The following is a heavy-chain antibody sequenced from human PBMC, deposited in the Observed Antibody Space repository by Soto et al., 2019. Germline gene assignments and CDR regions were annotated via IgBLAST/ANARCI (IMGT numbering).Heavy chain of an antibody. D-gene: IGHD1-26*01. CDR1: GYAFSTYG. J-gene: IGHJ5*02. Sequence: QVQLVQSATEVKKPGASVKVSCKASGYAFSTYGISWVRQAPGQGLEWMGWISAYNGNTNYAQKLQDSVTMTTDTATSTAYMELRSLRSDDTAVYYCARSSGTSYIWFDPWGQGTLVTVSS. CDR2: ISAYNGNT. CDR3: ARSSGTSYIWFDP. V-gene: IGHV1-18*01.